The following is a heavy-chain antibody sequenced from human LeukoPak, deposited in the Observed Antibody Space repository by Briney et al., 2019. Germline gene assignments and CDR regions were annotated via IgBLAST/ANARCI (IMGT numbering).Heavy chain of an antibody. CDR2: IKQDGSEK. D-gene: IGHD6-13*01. CDR3: ASSRWQAFDS. Sequence: PGGSLRLSCAASGFTFSNAWMSWVRQAPGKGLEWVAHIKQDGSEKYYVDSVKGRFTVSRDNAKNSVYLQLSSLRTEDTAAYYCASSRWQAFDSWGQGILVTVSS. V-gene: IGHV3-7*02. J-gene: IGHJ4*02. CDR1: GFTFSNAW.